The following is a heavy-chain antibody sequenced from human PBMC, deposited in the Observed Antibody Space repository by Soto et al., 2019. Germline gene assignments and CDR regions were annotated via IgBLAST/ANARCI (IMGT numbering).Heavy chain of an antibody. D-gene: IGHD3-10*01. CDR1: GFTFGSYG. J-gene: IGHJ6*02. CDR3: AKDREVLLWFGESLGMDV. Sequence: VQLVEFGGGVVQPGRSLRHSCAASGFTFGSYGMHWVRQAPGKGLEWVAVISYDGSNKYYADSVKGRFTISRDNSKNTLYLQMNSLRAEDTAVYYCAKDREVLLWFGESLGMDVWGQGTTVTVSS. V-gene: IGHV3-30*18. CDR2: ISYDGSNK.